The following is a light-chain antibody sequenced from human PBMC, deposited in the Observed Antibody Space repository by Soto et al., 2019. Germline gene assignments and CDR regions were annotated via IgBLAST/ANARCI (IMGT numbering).Light chain of an antibody. Sequence: EIGLMQSPGTLSLSPGEIATLSCRASQTLRRTYVAWYQQKPGQAPRVLIYGASKWATGIPDRVSGSGSGTDFSLTISSLETEDFAVYYGHQYDNAPQTYGQGTKVEIK. CDR1: QTLRRTY. CDR2: GAS. CDR3: HQYDNAPQT. J-gene: IGKJ2*01. V-gene: IGKV3-20*01.